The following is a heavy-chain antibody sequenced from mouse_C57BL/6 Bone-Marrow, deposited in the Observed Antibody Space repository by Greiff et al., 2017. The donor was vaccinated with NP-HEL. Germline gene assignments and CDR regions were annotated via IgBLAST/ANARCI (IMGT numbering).Heavy chain of an antibody. J-gene: IGHJ3*01. V-gene: IGHV1-62-2*01. CDR2: FYPGSGSI. Sequence: QVHVKQSGAELVKPGASVKLSCKASGYTFTEYTIHWVKQRSGQGLEWIGWFYPGSGSIKYNEKFKDKATLTADKSSSTVYMELSRLTSEDSAVYFCARHEGGQLRLNWFAYWGQGTLVTVSA. D-gene: IGHD3-2*02. CDR3: ARHEGGQLRLNWFAY. CDR1: GYTFTEYT.